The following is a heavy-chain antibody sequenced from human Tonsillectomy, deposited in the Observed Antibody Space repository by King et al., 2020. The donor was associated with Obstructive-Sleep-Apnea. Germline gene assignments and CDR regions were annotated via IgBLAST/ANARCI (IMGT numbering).Heavy chain of an antibody. Sequence: VQLVESGGGVVQPGRSLRLSCAASGFTFSSYGMHWVRQAPGKGLGGVAVISYDGSNKYYADSVKGRFTISRDNSKNTLYLQMNSLRAEDTAVCYCAKDRRPLTEVNDYGDYVTRGIDYWGQGTLVTVSS. CDR2: ISYDGSNK. J-gene: IGHJ4*02. V-gene: IGHV3-30*18. CDR3: AKDRRPLTEVNDYGDYVTRGIDY. CDR1: GFTFSSYG. D-gene: IGHD4-17*01.